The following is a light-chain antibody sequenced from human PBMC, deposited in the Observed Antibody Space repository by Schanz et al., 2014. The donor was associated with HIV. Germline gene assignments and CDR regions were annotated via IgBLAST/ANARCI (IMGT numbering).Light chain of an antibody. CDR1: QSVSRSY. Sequence: EIVMTQSPATLSLSPGDRATLSCRASQSVSRSYLAWYQQKPGQAPRLLIYGASTRATGIPARFSGSGSGTEFTLTISSLQAEDVAVYYCQQYYSTPLTFGGGTKVEIK. V-gene: IGKV3-15*01. CDR3: QQYYSTPLT. CDR2: GAS. J-gene: IGKJ4*01.